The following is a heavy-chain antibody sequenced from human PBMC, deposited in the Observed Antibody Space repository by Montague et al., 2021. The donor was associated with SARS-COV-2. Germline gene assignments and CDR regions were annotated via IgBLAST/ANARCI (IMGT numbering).Heavy chain of an antibody. Sequence: SETLSLTCTVSGGSISSSTYYWAWIRQPPGKGLEWIGCMYYSGSTYYNPSLKSRVFISVDTTKKQVSLTLTSVTAADTAVYYCATQEDPSGWIPGPFDFWGQGTLLSGSS. J-gene: IGHJ4*02. CDR1: GGSISSSTYY. CDR3: ATQEDPSGWIPGPFDF. CDR2: MYYSGST. V-gene: IGHV4-39*01. D-gene: IGHD6-19*01.